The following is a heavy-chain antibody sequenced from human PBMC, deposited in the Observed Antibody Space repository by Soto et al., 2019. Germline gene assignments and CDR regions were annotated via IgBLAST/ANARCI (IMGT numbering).Heavy chain of an antibody. J-gene: IGHJ6*02. Sequence: QVQLVQSGAEVKKPGSSVKVSCKASGGTFSSYAISWVRQAPGQGLEWMGGIIPIFGTANYAQKFQGRVTITGDDARRTAYMGLGSLRCEDRAVYYWAPQGLPNYYHYGMDVWGQGTTVTVSS. CDR2: IIPIFGTA. CDR3: APQGLPNYYHYGMDV. D-gene: IGHD5-18*01. V-gene: IGHV1-69*12. CDR1: GGTFSSYA.